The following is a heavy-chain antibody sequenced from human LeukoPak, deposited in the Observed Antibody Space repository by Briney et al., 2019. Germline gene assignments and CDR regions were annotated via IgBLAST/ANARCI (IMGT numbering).Heavy chain of an antibody. CDR1: GYTFTGYF. D-gene: IGHD4-11*01. CDR2: INPTSGGT. J-gene: IGHJ4*02. V-gene: IGHV1-2*02. CDR3: ARWSNSDSYFDY. Sequence: ASVKVSCKTSGYTFTGYFMHWVRQAPGQGLEWMGWINPTSGGTSYAQNFQGRITMTRDTSISTAYMELSGLTSDDTAIYSCARWSNSDSYFDYWGQGTLVTVSS.